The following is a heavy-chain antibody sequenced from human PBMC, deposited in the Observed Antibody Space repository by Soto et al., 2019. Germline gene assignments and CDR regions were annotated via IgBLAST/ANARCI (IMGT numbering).Heavy chain of an antibody. V-gene: IGHV3-23*01. CDR1: GFTFSSYA. Sequence: PGGSLRLSCAASGFTFSSYAMSWVRQAPGKGLEWVSAISGSGGSTYYADSVKGRFTISRDNSKSTLYLQMNSLRAEDTAVYYCAKTNTRITMIVENWFDPWGQGTLVTVSS. CDR2: ISGSGGST. D-gene: IGHD3-22*01. CDR3: AKTNTRITMIVENWFDP. J-gene: IGHJ5*02.